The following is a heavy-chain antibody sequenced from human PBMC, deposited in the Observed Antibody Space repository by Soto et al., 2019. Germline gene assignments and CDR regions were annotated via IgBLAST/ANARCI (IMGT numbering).Heavy chain of an antibody. J-gene: IGHJ4*02. CDR2: ISGSGGST. CDR3: AKYEAVAGTWWSYYFDY. V-gene: IGHV3-23*01. CDR1: GFTFSSYA. Sequence: PGGSLRLSCGASGFTFSSYAMSWVRQAPGKGLEWVSAISGSGGSTYYADSVKGRFTISRDNSKNTPYLQMNSLRAEDTAVYYCAKYEAVAGTWWSYYFDYWGQGTLVTVSS. D-gene: IGHD6-19*01.